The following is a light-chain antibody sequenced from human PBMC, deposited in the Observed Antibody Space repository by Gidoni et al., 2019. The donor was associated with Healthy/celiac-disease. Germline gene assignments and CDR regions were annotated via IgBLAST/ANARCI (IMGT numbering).Light chain of an antibody. CDR2: RNT. J-gene: IGLJ2*01. Sequence: QSVPTQPPSASGTPGQRVTISCSGRSANIGRNYVYWYQQVPGTAPNLLIYRNTQRPSGVPDRCSGSKSGTSASLAISGLRSEDEADYYCAAWDDSLEVVFGGGTKLTVL. V-gene: IGLV1-47*01. CDR3: AAWDDSLEVV. CDR1: SANIGRNY.